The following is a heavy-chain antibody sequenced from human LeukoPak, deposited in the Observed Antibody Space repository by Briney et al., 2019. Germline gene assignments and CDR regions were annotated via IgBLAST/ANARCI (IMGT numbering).Heavy chain of an antibody. CDR1: GYTFTGYY. Sequence: RGASVKVSCKASGYTFTGYYMHWVRQAPGQGLEWRGWINPNSGGTNYAQKFQGRVTMTRDTTISTAYMELSRLTSDDTAVYYCARDRGSQLWLRPVYYFAYWGQGPLVTVSS. CDR3: ARDRGSQLWLRPVYYFAY. CDR2: INPNSGGT. V-gene: IGHV1-2*02. J-gene: IGHJ4*02. D-gene: IGHD5-18*01.